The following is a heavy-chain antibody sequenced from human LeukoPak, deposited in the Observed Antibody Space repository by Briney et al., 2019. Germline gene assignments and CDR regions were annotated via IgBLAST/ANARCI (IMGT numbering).Heavy chain of an antibody. CDR1: GFTFSNAW. D-gene: IGHD2-15*01. CDR3: TLRDIVVVVAATRTDYYGMDV. Sequence: GGALLLSCAASGFTFSNAWMSWVRPAPGKGLEWVGRIKSKTDGVTTDYAAPVKGRFTISSDDSKNTLYLQMNSLKTEDTAVYYCTLRDIVVVVAATRTDYYGMDVWGQGTTVTVSS. J-gene: IGHJ6*02. CDR2: IKSKTDGVTT. V-gene: IGHV3-15*01.